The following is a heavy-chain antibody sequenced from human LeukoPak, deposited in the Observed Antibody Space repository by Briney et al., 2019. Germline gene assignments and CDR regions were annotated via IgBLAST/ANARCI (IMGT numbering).Heavy chain of an antibody. CDR2: LYHSDSA. D-gene: IGHD3-3*01. CDR3: AIQHDSYLYYFLDV. V-gene: IGHV4-38-2*01. CDR1: VFSISIGYY. Sequence: PSETLSLTCAVSVFSISIGYYWVWIGQPPGRGLDWIYSLYHSDSAYYNTSLRSRVSMSVETFNHQFSLTLSFADAADTAVYYSAIQHDSYLYYFLDVWGAGTTVTVSS. J-gene: IGHJ6*01.